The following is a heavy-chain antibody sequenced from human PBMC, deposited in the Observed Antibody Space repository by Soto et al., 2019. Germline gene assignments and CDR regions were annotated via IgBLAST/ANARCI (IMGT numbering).Heavy chain of an antibody. J-gene: IGHJ4*02. V-gene: IGHV3-23*01. CDR3: AKDPRSTTQVAVAYDY. D-gene: IGHD6-19*01. CDR2: ISGRGGST. CDR1: GFTFSSYA. Sequence: GGSLRLSCAASGFTFSSYAMSWVRQAPGKGLEWVSAISGRGGSTYYADSVKGRFTISRDNSKNTLYLQMNSLRAEDTAVYYCAKDPRSTTQVAVAYDYWGQGTLVTVSS.